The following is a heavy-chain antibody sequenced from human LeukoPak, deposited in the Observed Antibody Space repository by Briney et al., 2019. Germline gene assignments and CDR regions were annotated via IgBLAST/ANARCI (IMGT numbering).Heavy chain of an antibody. D-gene: IGHD3-3*01. CDR2: INPSGGST. CDR1: GYTFTSYY. CDR3: ARVWDYWSGYYYWFDP. V-gene: IGHV1-46*01. J-gene: IGHJ5*02. Sequence: ASVKVSCKASGYTFTSYYMHWVRQAPGQGLEWMGIINPSGGSTSYAQKFQGRVTMTRDMSTSTVYMELSSLRSEDTAVYYCARVWDYWSGYYYWFDPWGQGTLVTVSS.